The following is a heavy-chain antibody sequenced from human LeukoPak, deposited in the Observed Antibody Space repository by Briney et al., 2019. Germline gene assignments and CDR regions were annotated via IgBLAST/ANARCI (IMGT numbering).Heavy chain of an antibody. CDR2: IYYTASS. D-gene: IGHD6-13*01. Sequence: SETLSLTCTVSGGSIVSSNYYWGWIRQPPGKGLEWIGSIYYTASSYSNPSLKSRVTISVDTSKNQFSLKLSSVTAADTAVYYCVRQKGTASSWADFDYWVQGTLVTVSS. V-gene: IGHV4-39*01. CDR3: VRQKGTASSWADFDY. J-gene: IGHJ4*02. CDR1: GGSIVSSNYY.